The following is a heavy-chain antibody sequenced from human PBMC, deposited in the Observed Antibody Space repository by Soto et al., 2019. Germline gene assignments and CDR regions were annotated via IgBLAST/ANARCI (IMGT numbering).Heavy chain of an antibody. J-gene: IGHJ6*02. CDR2: IYYSGST. V-gene: IGHV4-31*03. Sequence: SETLSLTCTVSGGSISSGGYYWSWIRQHPGKGLEWIGYIYYSGSTYYNPSLKSRVTISVDTSKNQFSLKLSSVTAADTAVYYCAGTYYYDSSGYPDYYYYGMDVWGQGTTVTVSS. D-gene: IGHD3-22*01. CDR1: GGSISSGGYY. CDR3: AGTYYYDSSGYPDYYYYGMDV.